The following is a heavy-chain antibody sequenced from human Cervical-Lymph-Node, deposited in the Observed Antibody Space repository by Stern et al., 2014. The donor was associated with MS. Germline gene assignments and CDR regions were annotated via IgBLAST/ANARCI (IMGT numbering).Heavy chain of an antibody. CDR3: ARDQGGIADS. V-gene: IGHV1-69*01. D-gene: IGHD6-13*01. Sequence: VQLVQSGAEVKKPGSSVKVSCKASGGSFSMDTISWVRQAPGQGLEWMGGLTPMFGTANYAQKFQGRVTTTADVSTSTAYMDLTSLRSEDTAVYFCARDQGGIADSWGQGTLVIVSS. CDR1: GGSFSMDT. J-gene: IGHJ4*02. CDR2: LTPMFGTA.